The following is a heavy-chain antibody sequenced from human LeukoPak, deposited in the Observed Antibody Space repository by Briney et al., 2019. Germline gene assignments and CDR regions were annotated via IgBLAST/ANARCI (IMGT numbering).Heavy chain of an antibody. D-gene: IGHD3-22*01. CDR3: ARVAGEASGYHPFDI. J-gene: IGHJ3*02. CDR1: GFIIFTSW. CDR2: IKQDASET. V-gene: IGHV3-7*01. Sequence: PGGSLRLSCAASGFIIFTSWMTWVRQAPGKGLEWVAIIKQDASETYYLDSVKGRFTISRDNAKNSIYLHMTRLRVEDTAVYYCARVAGEASGYHPFDIWGQGTMVTASS.